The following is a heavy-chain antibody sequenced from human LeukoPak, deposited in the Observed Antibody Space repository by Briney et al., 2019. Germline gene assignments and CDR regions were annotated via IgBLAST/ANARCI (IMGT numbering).Heavy chain of an antibody. CDR2: ISSSRTYI. Sequence: PGGSLRLSCAASGFTFGSHNMNWVRQAPGKGLEWVSSISSSRTYIHYADSVKGRCTISRDNAKNSLYLQMNSLRAEDTAVYYCARALPRTMVRGLLDYWGQGTLVTVSS. CDR1: GFTFGSHN. CDR3: ARALPRTMVRGLLDY. V-gene: IGHV3-21*01. J-gene: IGHJ4*02. D-gene: IGHD3-10*01.